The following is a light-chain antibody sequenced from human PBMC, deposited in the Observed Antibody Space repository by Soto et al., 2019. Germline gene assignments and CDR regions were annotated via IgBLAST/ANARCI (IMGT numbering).Light chain of an antibody. CDR2: GAS. J-gene: IGKJ1*01. CDR3: QQYINWPTWT. V-gene: IGKV3-15*01. Sequence: EIVLTQSPGTLSLSPGERATLSGRGSQSVTSTYLAWYQQKPGQAPRLLIYGASTRATGISARFSGGGSGTEFTLTISSLQSADSAVYYGQQYINWPTWTFGQGTKVDIK. CDR1: QSVTSTY.